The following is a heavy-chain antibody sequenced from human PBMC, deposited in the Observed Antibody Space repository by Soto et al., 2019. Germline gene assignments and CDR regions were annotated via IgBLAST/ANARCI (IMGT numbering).Heavy chain of an antibody. J-gene: IGHJ4*02. CDR3: ARDSAFLFGSTGYFDY. CDR1: GYTFANYG. D-gene: IGHD2-15*01. CDR2: ISGHDGKT. V-gene: IGHV1-18*04. Sequence: QVELKQSGAAVKKPGASVKVSCRASGYTFANYGITWVRLAPGQGLQWMGWISGHDGKTKSNKNLQGRITMTTDTSTNTAYLELKTLKSEYTAIYYCARDSAFLFGSTGYFDYWGQVTLCSVSS.